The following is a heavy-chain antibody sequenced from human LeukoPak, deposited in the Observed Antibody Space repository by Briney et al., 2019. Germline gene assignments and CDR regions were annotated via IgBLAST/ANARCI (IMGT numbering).Heavy chain of an antibody. Sequence: GGSLRLSCAASGFTVSGNHMTWVRQAPGKGLERVSVIYSGGKTYYADSVKGRLTISRDNSKNTLYLQMNTLRAEDTAVYYCARLTGSYYFDYWGQGTLVTVSS. CDR3: ARLTGSYYFDY. CDR2: IYSGGKT. D-gene: IGHD3-9*01. CDR1: GFTVSGNH. J-gene: IGHJ4*02. V-gene: IGHV3-53*01.